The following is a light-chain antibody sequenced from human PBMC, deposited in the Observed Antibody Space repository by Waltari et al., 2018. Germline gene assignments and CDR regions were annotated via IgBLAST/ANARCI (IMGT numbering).Light chain of an antibody. CDR1: SSNIGSNP. V-gene: IGLV1-44*01. Sequence: QSVLTQPPSASGTPGQRVTISCSGSSSNIGSNPVNWYQQLPGTAPKLLIYSNNRRPSGVPARFSGSKSGTSASLAISGLQSEDEADYYCAAWDDSLNGYVFGTGTKVTVL. J-gene: IGLJ1*01. CDR3: AAWDDSLNGYV. CDR2: SNN.